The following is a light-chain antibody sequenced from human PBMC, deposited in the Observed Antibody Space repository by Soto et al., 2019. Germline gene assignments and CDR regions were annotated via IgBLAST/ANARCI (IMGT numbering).Light chain of an antibody. Sequence: DIQMTQSPSSLSASVGDRVTITCRASQIISSFLNWYQQEPGKAPKLLINGASSLQRGVPSRFSGGGSGTDFTLTIGSLQPEDFATYYCQQSYSTPYTFGQGTELEIK. J-gene: IGKJ2*01. CDR3: QQSYSTPYT. V-gene: IGKV1-39*01. CDR1: QIISSF. CDR2: GAS.